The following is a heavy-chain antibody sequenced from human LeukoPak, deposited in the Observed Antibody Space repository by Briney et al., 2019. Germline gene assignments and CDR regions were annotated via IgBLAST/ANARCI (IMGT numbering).Heavy chain of an antibody. J-gene: IGHJ6*03. CDR2: MNPNNGNT. D-gene: IGHD3-16*01. Sequence: GASVKVSCKASGYTFTSYDINWVRQAPGQGLEWMASMNPNNGNTAYARKFQRRVTMTRDTSIGTAYLALSALRSEDTPVYYCARLHWESGGIYFYYYMDAWAKGPTVTVSS. CDR3: ARLHWESGGIYFYYYMDA. V-gene: IGHV1-8*01. CDR1: GYTFTSYD.